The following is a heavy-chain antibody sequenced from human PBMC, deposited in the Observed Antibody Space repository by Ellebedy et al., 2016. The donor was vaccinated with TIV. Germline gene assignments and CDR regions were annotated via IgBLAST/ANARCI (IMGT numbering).Heavy chain of an antibody. CDR3: ARGPGGSGYDLPYYFDY. J-gene: IGHJ4*02. CDR2: INPSGGST. CDR1: GYTFTSHY. V-gene: IGHV1-46*01. Sequence: AASVKVSCKASGYTFTSHYMDWVRQAPGQGLEWMGIINPSGGSTSYAQKFQGRVTMTRDTSTSTVYMELSSLRSEDTAVYYCARGPGGSGYDLPYYFDYWGQGTLVTVSS. D-gene: IGHD5-12*01.